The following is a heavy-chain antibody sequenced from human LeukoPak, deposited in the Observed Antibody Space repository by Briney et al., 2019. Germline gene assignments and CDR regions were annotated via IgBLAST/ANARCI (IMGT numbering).Heavy chain of an antibody. J-gene: IGHJ3*02. CDR2: TYYRSKWYY. CDR1: GDSVSRNSPA. CDR3: ARGAHSGFDI. Sequence: SQTLSLTCAISGDSVSRNSPAWNWIRQSPSRGLEWLGRTYYRSKWYYEYAVSVKGRITINPDTSKNQFSLQLNSVTPEDTAVYYCARGAHSGFDIWGQGTMVTVSS. D-gene: IGHD3-3*01. V-gene: IGHV6-1*01.